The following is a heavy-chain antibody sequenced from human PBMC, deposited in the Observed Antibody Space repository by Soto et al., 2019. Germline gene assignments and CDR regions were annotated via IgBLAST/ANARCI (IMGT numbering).Heavy chain of an antibody. Sequence: ASVKVSCKASGKTFSDYSLHWVRQAPGQGLEWMGWINPKRGATNFAQRFQGRLTMARDTSTTTVCMELNSLISDDTAVYYCAIATPPVTLVRALVIGNWFDPWGQGTLVTVSS. CDR3: AIATPPVTLVRALVIGNWFDP. D-gene: IGHD3-10*01. CDR2: INPKRGAT. J-gene: IGHJ5*02. CDR1: GKTFSDYS. V-gene: IGHV1-2*02.